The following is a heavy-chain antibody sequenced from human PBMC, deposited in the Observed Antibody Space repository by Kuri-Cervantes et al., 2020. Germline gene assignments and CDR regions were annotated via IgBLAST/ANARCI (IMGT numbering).Heavy chain of an antibody. CDR1: GFTFGDYA. CDR3: TRALLYHYYYYYMDV. V-gene: IGHV3-49*04. J-gene: IGHJ6*03. CDR2: IRSKAYGGTT. D-gene: IGHD2-2*02. Sequence: LSLTCTASGFTFGDYAMSWVRQAPGKGLEWVGFIRSKAYGGTTEYAASVKGRFTISRDDSKSIAYLQMNSLKTEDTAVYYCTRALLYHYYYYYMDVWGKGTMVTVSS.